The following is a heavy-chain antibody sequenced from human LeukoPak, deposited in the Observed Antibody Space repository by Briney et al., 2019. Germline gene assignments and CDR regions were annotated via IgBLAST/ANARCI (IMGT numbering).Heavy chain of an antibody. CDR2: ISSRSSYT. V-gene: IGHV3-11*06. J-gene: IGHJ4*02. D-gene: IGHD3-10*01. CDR3: AKTEPYGSGSYYPGY. Sequence: GGSLRLSCAASGFTFSDYYMSWIRQAPGKGQEWVSYISSRSSYTNYADSVKGRFTISRDNTKNSVYLQMNSLRAEDTAVYYCAKTEPYGSGSYYPGYWGQGTLVTVSS. CDR1: GFTFSDYY.